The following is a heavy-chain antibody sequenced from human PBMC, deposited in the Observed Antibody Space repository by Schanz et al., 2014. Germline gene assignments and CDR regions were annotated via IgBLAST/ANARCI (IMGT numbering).Heavy chain of an antibody. D-gene: IGHD4-17*01. Sequence: QPGGSLRLSSAASGFTFSSYAMSWVRQAPGKGLEWVSVISGSGATTYYADSVKGRFTISRDNPRNTVYFQRRSLRDEDTAVYYCARSWTKVTTRSLDSWGQGYLVTVSS. CDR2: ISGSGATT. J-gene: IGHJ4*02. CDR3: ARSWTKVTTRSLDS. CDR1: GFTFSSYA. V-gene: IGHV3-23*01.